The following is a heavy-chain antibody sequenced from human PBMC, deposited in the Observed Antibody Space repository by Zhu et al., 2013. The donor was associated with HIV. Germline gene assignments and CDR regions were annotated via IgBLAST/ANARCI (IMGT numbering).Heavy chain of an antibody. CDR1: GGTFSSYA. D-gene: IGHD3-22*01. CDR2: IIPIFGTA. V-gene: IGHV1-69*06. Sequence: QVQLVQSGAEVKKPGSSVKVSCKASGGTFSSYAISWVRQAPGQGLEWMGGIIPIFGTANYAQKFQGRVTITADKSTSTAYMELSSLRSEDTAVYYCATAKKGYYYDSSGPYYFDYWGQGTLVTASS. J-gene: IGHJ4*02. CDR3: ATAKKGYYYDSSGPYYFDY.